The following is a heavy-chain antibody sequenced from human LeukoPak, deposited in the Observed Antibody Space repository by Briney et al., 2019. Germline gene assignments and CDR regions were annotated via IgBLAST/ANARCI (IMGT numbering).Heavy chain of an antibody. Sequence: GGSLRLSCAASGFTFSSYSMNWVRQAPGKGLEWVSSISSSSYIYYADSVKGRFTVSRDNAKNSLYLQMNSLRAEDTAVYYCARDYDILTGHDYWGQGTLVTVSS. D-gene: IGHD3-9*01. CDR1: GFTFSSYS. CDR3: ARDYDILTGHDY. CDR2: ISSSSYI. J-gene: IGHJ4*02. V-gene: IGHV3-21*01.